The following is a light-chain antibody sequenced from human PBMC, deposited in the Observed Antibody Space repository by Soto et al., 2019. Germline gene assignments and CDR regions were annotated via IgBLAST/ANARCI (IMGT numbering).Light chain of an antibody. Sequence: EIGLTQSPGTLSLSPGERATLSCRASQSVSSSYLAWYQQKPGQAPRLLIYGAFTRATGIPARFSGSGSGTDFTLTISRLEPEDFAVYFCQQYRNSQLTSGGGTKVEIK. CDR1: QSVSSSY. CDR3: QQYRNSQLT. J-gene: IGKJ4*01. V-gene: IGKV3-20*01. CDR2: GAF.